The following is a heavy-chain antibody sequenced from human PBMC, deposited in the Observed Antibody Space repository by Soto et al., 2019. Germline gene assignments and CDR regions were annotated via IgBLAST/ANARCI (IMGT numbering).Heavy chain of an antibody. CDR3: ASLILLGELSFNKYYGMDV. D-gene: IGHD3-16*02. CDR2: IYYSGST. V-gene: IGHV4-39*01. Sequence: TSETLSLTCTVSGGSISSSSYYWGWIRQPPGKGLEWIGSIYYSGSTYYNPSLKSRVTISVDTSKNQFSLKLSSVTAADTAVYYCASLILLGELSFNKYYGMDVWGQGTTVTVSS. CDR1: GGSISSSSYY. J-gene: IGHJ6*02.